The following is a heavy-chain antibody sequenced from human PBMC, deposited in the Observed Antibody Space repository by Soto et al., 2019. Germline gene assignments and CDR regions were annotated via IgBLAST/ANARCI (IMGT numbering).Heavy chain of an antibody. Sequence: SETLSLTCAVYGGSFSGYYWSWIRQPPGKGLEWIGEINHSGSTNYNPSLKSRVTISVDTSKNQFSLKLSSVTAADTAVYYCARALIAAAGTEPPRWFDPWGQGTLVTVSS. CDR3: ARALIAAAGTEPPRWFDP. D-gene: IGHD6-13*01. J-gene: IGHJ5*02. CDR2: INHSGST. CDR1: GGSFSGYY. V-gene: IGHV4-34*01.